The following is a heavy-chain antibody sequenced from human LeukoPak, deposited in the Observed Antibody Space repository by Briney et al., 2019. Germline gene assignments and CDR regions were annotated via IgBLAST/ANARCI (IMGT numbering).Heavy chain of an antibody. Sequence: GGSLRLSCAASGFSFSNNYMDWVRQAPGKGLEWVSVIYSGGSTFYADSVKGRFTISRDNSKNTLYLQMNSLRAEDTAVYYCARGPDYFDCRGQGTLVAVSS. V-gene: IGHV3-66*01. CDR3: ARGPDYFDC. J-gene: IGHJ4*02. CDR2: IYSGGST. CDR1: GFSFSNNY.